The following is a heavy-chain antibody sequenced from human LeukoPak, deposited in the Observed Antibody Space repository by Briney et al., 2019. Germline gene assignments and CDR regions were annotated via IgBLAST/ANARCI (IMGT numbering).Heavy chain of an antibody. V-gene: IGHV3-33*01. CDR3: ARSRFPQDDPHYGMDV. CDR1: GFTFSNYG. Sequence: GGSLRLSCTASGFTFSNYGMHWVRQAPGKGLEWVAVMWVWNDGSNEYYADSVKGRFTIARDSSKNTLYLQMVSLRAEDTADYYCARSRFPQDDPHYGMDVWGQGTTVTVSS. CDR2: MWVWNDGSNE. D-gene: IGHD1-1*01. J-gene: IGHJ6*02.